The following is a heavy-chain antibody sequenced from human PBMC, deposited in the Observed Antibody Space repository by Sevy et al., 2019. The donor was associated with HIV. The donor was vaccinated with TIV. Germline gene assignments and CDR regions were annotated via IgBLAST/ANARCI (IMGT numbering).Heavy chain of an antibody. CDR2: IKQDGGEK. J-gene: IGHJ4*02. CDR3: ARNAYGGYADY. D-gene: IGHD4-17*01. Sequence: GGSLRLSCAASGFTFSTHWMTWVRQAPGRGLEWVAKIKQDGGEKYYVDSVKGRFTISRDNSKNSLYLQMNSLRAEDTAMYYCARNAYGGYADYWGQGTLVTVSS. V-gene: IGHV3-7*01. CDR1: GFTFSTHW.